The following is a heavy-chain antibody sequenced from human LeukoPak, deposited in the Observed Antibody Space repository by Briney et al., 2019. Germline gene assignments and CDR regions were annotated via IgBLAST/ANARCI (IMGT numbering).Heavy chain of an antibody. Sequence: SQTLSLTCAVSGGSISSGAYYWSWIRQPAGKGLEWIGRVYTSGSTNYNPSLKSRVTISVDTSKNQFSLKLNSVTAADTAVYYCAKAQPSIVGATEFDYWGQGTLVTVSS. CDR2: VYTSGST. D-gene: IGHD1-26*01. V-gene: IGHV4-61*02. CDR1: GGSISSGAYY. CDR3: AKAQPSIVGATEFDY. J-gene: IGHJ4*02.